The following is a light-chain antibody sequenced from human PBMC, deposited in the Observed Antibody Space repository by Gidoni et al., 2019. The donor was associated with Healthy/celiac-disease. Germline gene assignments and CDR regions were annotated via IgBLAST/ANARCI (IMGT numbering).Light chain of an antibody. Sequence: EIQMTHAQSSLAGSVGDTVTITCRASQSIDGYVNWYQQKPGKAPKLLIFASFTLQSGVPSRFSDSGAGTDFTLTINTLQPEDFATYSCQQSESTPLTFGGGTNVDIK. CDR2: ASF. CDR3: QQSESTPLT. J-gene: IGKJ4*01. CDR1: QSIDGY. V-gene: IGKV1-39*01.